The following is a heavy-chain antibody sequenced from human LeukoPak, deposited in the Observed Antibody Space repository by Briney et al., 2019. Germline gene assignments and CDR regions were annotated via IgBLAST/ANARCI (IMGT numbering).Heavy chain of an antibody. CDR2: MSADSATT. V-gene: IGHV3-23*01. J-gene: IGHJ4*02. D-gene: IGHD3-10*01. CDR1: GFTFSTYA. CDR3: AKGPTITMVRGVIISFLGDY. Sequence: PGGSLRLSCAASGFTFSTYAMTWVRQAPGKGLEWVSVMSADSATTFYADSVKGRFTISRDNSKNTLYLQMNSLRAEDTAVYYCAKGPTITMVRGVIISFLGDYWGQGTLVTVSS.